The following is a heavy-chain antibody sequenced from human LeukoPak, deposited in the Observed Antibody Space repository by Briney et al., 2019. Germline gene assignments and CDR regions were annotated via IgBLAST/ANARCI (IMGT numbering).Heavy chain of an antibody. V-gene: IGHV4-38-2*02. Sequence: SETLSLTCTVSDYSISSGYYWGWIRQPPGKGLEWIGSIYHSGSTYYNPSLKSRVTISVDTSKNHFSLKLSSVTAADTAVYYCARVSLVRGAPDYYFDYWGQGTLVTVSS. CDR1: DYSISSGYY. CDR2: IYHSGST. J-gene: IGHJ4*02. CDR3: ARVSLVRGAPDYYFDY. D-gene: IGHD3-10*01.